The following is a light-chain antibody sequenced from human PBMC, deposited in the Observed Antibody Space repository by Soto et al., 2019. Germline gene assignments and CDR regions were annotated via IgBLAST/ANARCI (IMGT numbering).Light chain of an antibody. CDR2: GAS. V-gene: IGKV3-20*01. CDR3: QQYGSSQYT. J-gene: IGKJ2*01. CDR1: QSVSSSY. Sequence: EIVFTQSPGTLSLSPGERATLSCRASQSVSSSYLAWYQQKPGQAPRLLISGASSRATGIPDRFSGSGSGADFTLTINRLEPEDFAVYYCQQYGSSQYTFGQGTKVDIK.